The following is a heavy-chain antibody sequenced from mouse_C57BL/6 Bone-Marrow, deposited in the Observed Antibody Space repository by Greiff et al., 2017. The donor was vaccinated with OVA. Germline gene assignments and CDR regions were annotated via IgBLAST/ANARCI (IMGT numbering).Heavy chain of an antibody. J-gene: IGHJ3*01. D-gene: IGHD2-4*01. Sequence: QVQLQQPGAELVKPGASVQMSCKASGYTFTSYWITWVKQRPGQGLEWIGDIYPGSGSTNYNEKFKSKATLTVDTSSSTAYMQLSSLTSEDSAVYYCARFDYDVAWFAYWGQGTMVTVSA. CDR1: GYTFTSYW. CDR3: ARFDYDVAWFAY. V-gene: IGHV1-55*01. CDR2: IYPGSGST.